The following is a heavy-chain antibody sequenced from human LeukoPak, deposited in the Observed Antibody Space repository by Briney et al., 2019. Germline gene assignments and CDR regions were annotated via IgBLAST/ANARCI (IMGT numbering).Heavy chain of an antibody. D-gene: IGHD6-19*01. V-gene: IGHV3-53*01. Sequence: GGSLRLSCAASGFTVSSNYMSWVRQAPGKGLEWVSAISSGGSTYYADSVKGRFTISRDNSKDALYLQMNSLRAEDTAVYYCARGAVAVAVPFDYWGQGTLVTVSS. J-gene: IGHJ4*02. CDR1: GFTVSSNY. CDR3: ARGAVAVAVPFDY. CDR2: ISSGGST.